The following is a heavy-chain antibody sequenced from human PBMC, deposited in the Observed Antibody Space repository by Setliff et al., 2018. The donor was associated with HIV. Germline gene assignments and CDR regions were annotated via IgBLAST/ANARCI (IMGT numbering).Heavy chain of an antibody. CDR1: GGSINSGHYY. V-gene: IGHV4-39*01. D-gene: IGHD1-26*01. Sequence: PSETLSLTCSVSGGSINSGHYYWSWIRHHPGKGLEWIGTLYFSGRTYYSPSLKSRVAMSVDKSKNQFSLKLKSVTVADTAVYYCVRYRSKSDWFDPWGQGTLVTVSS. J-gene: IGHJ5*02. CDR3: VRYRSKSDWFDP. CDR2: LYFSGRT.